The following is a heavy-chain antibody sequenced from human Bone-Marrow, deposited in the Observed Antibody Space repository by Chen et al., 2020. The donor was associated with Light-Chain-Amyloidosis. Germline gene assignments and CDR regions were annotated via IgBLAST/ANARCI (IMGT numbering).Heavy chain of an antibody. D-gene: IGHD6-19*01. CDR3: ARGGSDSAWYWVY. CDR2: IKQDGSEK. Sequence: EVQLVESGGGLVQPGGSLRLSCAASKSACRAYWMSWVRQAPGKGLEWVANIKQDGSEKFYVDSVKGRFTTSRDNAKNSLYLQMNSRRAEDTAVYYCARGGSDSAWYWVYGGQGTPVTVSS. V-gene: IGHV3-7*01. J-gene: IGHJ4*02. CDR1: KSACRAYW.